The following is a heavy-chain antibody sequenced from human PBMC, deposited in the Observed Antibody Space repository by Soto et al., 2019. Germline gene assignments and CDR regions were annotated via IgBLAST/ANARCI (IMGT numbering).Heavy chain of an antibody. CDR1: GFTFSNHG. CDR3: ARGRGSGSFYQLDY. J-gene: IGHJ4*02. V-gene: IGHV3-33*01. D-gene: IGHD1-26*01. Sequence: ESGGGVVQPGRSLRLSCAASGFTFSNHGMHWVRQAPGKGLKWVARIYYDGSNEYYADSVKGRFTISRDNSKNTVYQQMNSLRVEDTAVYYCARGRGSGSFYQLDYWGQGTLVTVSS. CDR2: IYYDGSNE.